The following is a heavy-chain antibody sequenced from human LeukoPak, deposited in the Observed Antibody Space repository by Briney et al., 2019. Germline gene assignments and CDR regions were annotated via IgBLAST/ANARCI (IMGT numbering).Heavy chain of an antibody. V-gene: IGHV3-9*01. J-gene: IGHJ4*02. D-gene: IGHD6-13*01. CDR1: GFTVSSNY. CDR2: ISWNSGTI. Sequence: GGSLRLSCAASGFTVSSNYMSWVRQAPGKGLEWVSGISWNSGTIAYADSVKGRFTISRDNAKNSLYLQMNSLRAEDTALYYCAKDLSGDSSSWYYFDSWGQGTLVTVSS. CDR3: AKDLSGDSSSWYYFDS.